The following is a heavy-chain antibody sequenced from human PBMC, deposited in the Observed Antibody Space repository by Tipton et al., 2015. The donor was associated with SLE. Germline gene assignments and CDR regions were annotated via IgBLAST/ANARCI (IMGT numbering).Heavy chain of an antibody. CDR3: AGALRGGSGRGWFDP. CDR2: IYYSGST. Sequence: LRLSCTVSGGSISSSSYYWGWIRQPPGKGLEWIGSIYYSGSTYYNPSLKSRVTISVDTPKNQFSLKLSSGTAADTAVYYCAGALRGGSGRGWFDPWGQGTLVTVSS. V-gene: IGHV4-39*01. D-gene: IGHD6-19*01. J-gene: IGHJ5*02. CDR1: GGSISSSSYY.